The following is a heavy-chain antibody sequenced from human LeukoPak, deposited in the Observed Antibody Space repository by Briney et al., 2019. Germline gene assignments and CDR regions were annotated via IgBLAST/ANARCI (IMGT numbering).Heavy chain of an antibody. CDR2: MSYSGSS. Sequence: SETLSLTCTVSGASITSYYWNWIREPPGKGLEWIGYMSYSGSSNYNPSLKTRVTISIDTSKNQFSLKLSSVTAADTAVYYCASHGVVTANFDYWGQGTLVTVSP. CDR1: GASITSYY. D-gene: IGHD2-21*02. V-gene: IGHV4-59*01. CDR3: ASHGVVTANFDY. J-gene: IGHJ4*02.